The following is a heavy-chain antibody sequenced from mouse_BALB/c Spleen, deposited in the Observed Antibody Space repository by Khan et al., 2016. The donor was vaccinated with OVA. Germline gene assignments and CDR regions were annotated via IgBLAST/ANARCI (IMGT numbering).Heavy chain of an antibody. Sequence: QVQLQESGPGLVAPSQSLSITCTVSGFSLTSYGVHWVRPPPGKGLEWLGVIWAGGSTNYNSALMSRLSISKDNSKSQVFLKMSSLQSDDTAMYYCARLEEIWGQGTTLTVSS. CDR3: ARLEEI. J-gene: IGHJ2*01. CDR2: IWAGGST. V-gene: IGHV2-9*02. CDR1: GFSLTSYG.